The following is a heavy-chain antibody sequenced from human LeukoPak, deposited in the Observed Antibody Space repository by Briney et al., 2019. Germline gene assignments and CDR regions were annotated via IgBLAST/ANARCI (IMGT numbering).Heavy chain of an antibody. CDR3: VKTTRPLGAFDY. J-gene: IGHJ4*02. CDR2: ISDDGTNT. D-gene: IGHD7-27*01. Sequence: GGSLRLSCAASGFTFSTYNMNWVRQAPGKGPEWVCAISDDGTNTPYAASVKGRFTVSRDNSRNLLYLQMNNLRAEDTAIYFCVKTTRPLGAFDYWGQGTLVTVSS. CDR1: GFTFSTYN. V-gene: IGHV3-23*01.